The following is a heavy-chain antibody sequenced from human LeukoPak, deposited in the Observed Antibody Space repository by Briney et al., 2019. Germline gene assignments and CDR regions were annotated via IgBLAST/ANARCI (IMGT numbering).Heavy chain of an antibody. CDR3: AKEYSSGWYGPLDS. Sequence: TGGSLRLSCAASGFTFSSYAMSWVRQAPGKGLEWVSAISGSGGSTYYADSVKGRFTISRDNSKDTLYLQMNSLRAEDTAVYYCAKEYSSGWYGPLDSWGQGALVTVSS. CDR1: GFTFSSYA. V-gene: IGHV3-23*01. CDR2: ISGSGGST. D-gene: IGHD6-19*01. J-gene: IGHJ4*02.